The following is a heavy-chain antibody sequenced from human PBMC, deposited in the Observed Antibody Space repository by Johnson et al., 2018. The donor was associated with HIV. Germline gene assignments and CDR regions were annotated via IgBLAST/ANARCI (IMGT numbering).Heavy chain of an antibody. V-gene: IGHV3-30*18. J-gene: IGHJ3*02. CDR2: ISYDGSNK. CDR1: GFTFSSYA. D-gene: IGHD3-10*01. CDR3: AKDLNYGSGPVDI. Sequence: VQLVESGGGLVQPGGSLRLSCAASGFTFSSYAMSWVRQAPGKGLEWVAVISYDGSNKHYADSVKGRFTISRDNSKNTLYLQMNSLRAEDTAVYYCAKDLNYGSGPVDIWGQGTMVTVSS.